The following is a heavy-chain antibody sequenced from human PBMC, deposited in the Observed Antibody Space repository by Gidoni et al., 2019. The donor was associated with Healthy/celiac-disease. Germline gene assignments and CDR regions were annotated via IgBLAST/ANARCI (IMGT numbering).Heavy chain of an antibody. CDR3: ASLSSSWYDGY. J-gene: IGHJ4*02. CDR2: ISSSSSYI. V-gene: IGHV3-21*01. Sequence: EVQLVESGGGLVKPGGSLRLSCAASGFTFRSYSRNWVRQAPGKGLEWVSSISSSSSYIYYADSVKGRFTISRDNAKNSLYLQMNSLRAEDTAVYYCASLSSSWYDGYWGQGTLVTVSS. D-gene: IGHD6-13*01. CDR1: GFTFRSYS.